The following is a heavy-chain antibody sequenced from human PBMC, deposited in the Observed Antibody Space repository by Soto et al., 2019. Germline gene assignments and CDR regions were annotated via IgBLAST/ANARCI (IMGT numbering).Heavy chain of an antibody. CDR3: ARSGDSYYYDSSGYSSFDY. J-gene: IGHJ4*02. CDR2: IIPIFGTA. CDR1: GGTFSSYA. Sequence: SVKVSCKASGGTFSSYAISWVRQAPGQGLEWMGGIIPIFGTANYAQKFQGRVTITADESTSTAYMELSSLRSEDTAVYYCARSGDSYYYDSSGYSSFDYCGQETLVTVSS. D-gene: IGHD3-22*01. V-gene: IGHV1-69*13.